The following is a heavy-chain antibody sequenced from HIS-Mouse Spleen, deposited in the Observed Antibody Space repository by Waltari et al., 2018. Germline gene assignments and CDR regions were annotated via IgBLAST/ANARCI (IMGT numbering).Heavy chain of an antibody. CDR1: GGSISSSSYY. V-gene: IGHV4-39*07. CDR3: AREIPYSSSWYDWYFDL. D-gene: IGHD6-13*01. Sequence: QLQLQESGPGLVKPSETLSLTCTVSGGSISSSSYYWGWIRQPPGKGLEWIGRIYYSGGTYYTPSLTSLVPISVATSKNQCSLKLSSVTAADTAVYYCAREIPYSSSWYDWYFDLWGRGTLVTVSS. CDR2: IYYSGGT. J-gene: IGHJ2*01.